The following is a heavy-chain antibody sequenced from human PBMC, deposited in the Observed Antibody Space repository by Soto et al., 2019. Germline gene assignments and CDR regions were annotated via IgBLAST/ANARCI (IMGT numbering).Heavy chain of an antibody. CDR3: ARAAAQNYYYYYYMDV. CDR2: ISSSSSTI. Sequence: GGSLRLSCAASGFTFSSYSMNWVRQAPGKGLELVSYISSSSSTIYYADSVKGRFTISRDNAKNSLYLQMNSPRAEDTAVYYCARAAAQNYYYYYYMDVWGKGTTVTVSS. J-gene: IGHJ6*03. D-gene: IGHD2-15*01. V-gene: IGHV3-48*01. CDR1: GFTFSSYS.